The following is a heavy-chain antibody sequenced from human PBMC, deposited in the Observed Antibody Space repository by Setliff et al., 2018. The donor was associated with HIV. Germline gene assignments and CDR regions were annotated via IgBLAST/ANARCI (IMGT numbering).Heavy chain of an antibody. V-gene: IGHV4-34*01. Sequence: PSETLSRTCAVYGGSFSGYYWSWIRQSPGKGLEWIGKINHGGSTNYSPSLKSRVTMSIDTSKNQFSLKLGSVTAADTAVYYCASDYSSRHDAFDLWGQGTVVTVSS. CDR3: ASDYSSRHDAFDL. CDR1: GGSFSGYY. J-gene: IGHJ3*01. CDR2: INHGGST. D-gene: IGHD6-13*01.